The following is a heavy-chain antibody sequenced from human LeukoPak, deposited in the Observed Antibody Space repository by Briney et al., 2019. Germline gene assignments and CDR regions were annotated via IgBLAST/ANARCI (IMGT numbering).Heavy chain of an antibody. Sequence: PGGSLRLSCAASGFTFSSYEMNWVRQAPGKVLEWISYISSSGSTIYYADSVKGRFTISRDNAKNSLSLQMNSLRAEDTAVYYCARDIVVVPLVMGWFDPWGQGTLVTVSS. J-gene: IGHJ5*02. CDR2: ISSSGSTI. V-gene: IGHV3-48*03. CDR1: GFTFSSYE. CDR3: ARDIVVVPLVMGWFDP. D-gene: IGHD2-2*01.